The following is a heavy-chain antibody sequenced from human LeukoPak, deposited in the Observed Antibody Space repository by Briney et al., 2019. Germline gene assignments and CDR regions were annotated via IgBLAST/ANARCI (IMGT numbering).Heavy chain of an antibody. CDR3: ARSAAGTGGDFDY. D-gene: IGHD6-13*01. CDR1: GGPFSGYS. Sequence: KSSETLSLTCAVSGGPFSGYSWAWIRQPPGKGLEWIGEINHSGSTHYDPSLKRGVTIPVDTSKNQLSLSLTSVTAADTAVYYCARSAAGTGGDFDYWGQGSLVTVSS. V-gene: IGHV4-34*01. J-gene: IGHJ4*02. CDR2: INHSGST.